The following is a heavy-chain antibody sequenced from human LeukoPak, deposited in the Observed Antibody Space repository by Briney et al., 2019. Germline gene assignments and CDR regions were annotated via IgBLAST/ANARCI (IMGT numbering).Heavy chain of an antibody. D-gene: IGHD6-19*01. Sequence: SETLSLTSTVSGGPISSSNWWSWVRQPPGKGLEWIGEIYHSGSTNCNPSLKSRVTISVDKSKNQFSLKLSSVTAADTAVYYCANLRYSSGWATDYWGQGTLVTVSS. CDR2: IYHSGST. J-gene: IGHJ4*02. CDR3: ANLRYSSGWATDY. V-gene: IGHV4-4*02. CDR1: GGPISSSNW.